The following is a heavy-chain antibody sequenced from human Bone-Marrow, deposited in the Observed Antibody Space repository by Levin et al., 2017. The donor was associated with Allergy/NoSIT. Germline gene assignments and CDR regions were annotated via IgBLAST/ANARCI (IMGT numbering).Heavy chain of an antibody. CDR1: GFSVSRNY. V-gene: IGHV3-53*01. Sequence: GGSLRLSCAASGFSVSRNYMSWVRQAPGKGLEGVSIIYSGGDTYYSDSVKGRFTISRDSSKNTLYLQMNSLRAEDTAVYYCATSPTAGYWGQGTLVTVSS. J-gene: IGHJ4*02. CDR3: ATSPTAGY. CDR2: IYSGGDT.